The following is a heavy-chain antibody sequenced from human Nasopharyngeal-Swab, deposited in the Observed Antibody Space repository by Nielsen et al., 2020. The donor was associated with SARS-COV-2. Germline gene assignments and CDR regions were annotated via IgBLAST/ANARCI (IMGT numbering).Heavy chain of an antibody. V-gene: IGHV3-15*01. CDR2: IKSKTDGGTT. Sequence: GESLKISCAASGFTFSNAWMSWVRQAPGKGLEWVGRIKSKTDGGTTDYAASVKGRFTISRDDSKNTLYLQMNSLKTEDTAVYYCTTDLQGLLWFENYGMDVWGQGTTVTVSS. CDR3: TTDLQGLLWFENYGMDV. J-gene: IGHJ6*02. D-gene: IGHD3-10*01. CDR1: GFTFSNAW.